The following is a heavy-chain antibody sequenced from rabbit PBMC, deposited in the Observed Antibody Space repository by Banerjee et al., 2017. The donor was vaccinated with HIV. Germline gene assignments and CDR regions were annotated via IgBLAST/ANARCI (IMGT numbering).Heavy chain of an antibody. Sequence: QSLEESGGDLVKPGASLTLTCTASGFTISSSYWMSWVRQAPGKGLEWIGTIYTTSGSTWYASWAKGRFTISKTSSTTVTLQMTSLTAADMATYFCARGAEDSSYGYKLWGPGTLVTVS. V-gene: IGHV1S40*01. CDR2: IYTTSGST. J-gene: IGHJ4*01. D-gene: IGHD6-1*01. CDR1: GFTISSSYW. CDR3: ARGAEDSSYGYKL.